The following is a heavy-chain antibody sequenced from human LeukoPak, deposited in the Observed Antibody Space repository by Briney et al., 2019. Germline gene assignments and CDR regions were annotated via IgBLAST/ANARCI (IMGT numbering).Heavy chain of an antibody. V-gene: IGHV1-2*02. CDR3: ARVADGAQSGAFGI. D-gene: IGHD4-17*01. CDR1: GYTFTGYY. CDR2: INPKSGGT. J-gene: IGHJ3*02. Sequence: ASVKVSCKASGYTFTGYYMHWVRQAPGQGLEWMGGINPKSGGTDYGQKFQGRVSMTRDTSISTAYMELTRLKSDDTAVYYCARVADGAQSGAFGIWGQGTMVTVSS.